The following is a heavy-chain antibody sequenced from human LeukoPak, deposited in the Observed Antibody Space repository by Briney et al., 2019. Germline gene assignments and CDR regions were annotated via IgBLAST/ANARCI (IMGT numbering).Heavy chain of an antibody. V-gene: IGHV3-48*01. Sequence: PGGSLRLSCAASGFTFSSYGMHWVRQAPGKGLEWVSYISSSSSTIYYADSVKGRFTISRDNAKNSLYLQMNSLRAEDTAVYYCAKPYSYGSTWGQGTLVTVSS. CDR2: ISSSSSTI. CDR1: GFTFSSYG. D-gene: IGHD5-18*01. CDR3: AKPYSYGST. J-gene: IGHJ5*02.